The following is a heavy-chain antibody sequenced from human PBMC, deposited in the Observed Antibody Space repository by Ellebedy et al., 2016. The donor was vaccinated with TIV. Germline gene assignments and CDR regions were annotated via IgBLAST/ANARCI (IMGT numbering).Heavy chain of an antibody. V-gene: IGHV3-30-3*01. J-gene: IGHJ6*02. CDR3: ARDREDFGVVSSYYYYGMDV. Sequence: GGSLRLSXAASGFTFSSYAMHWVRQAPGKGLEWVAVISYDGSNKYYADSVKGRFTISRDNSKNTLYLQMNSLRAEDTAVYYCARDREDFGVVSSYYYYGMDVWGQGTTVTVSS. CDR2: ISYDGSNK. D-gene: IGHD3-3*01. CDR1: GFTFSSYA.